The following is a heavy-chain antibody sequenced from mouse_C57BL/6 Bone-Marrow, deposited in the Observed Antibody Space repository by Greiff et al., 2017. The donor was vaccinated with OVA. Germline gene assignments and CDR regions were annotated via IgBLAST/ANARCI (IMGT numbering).Heavy chain of an antibody. J-gene: IGHJ3*01. CDR2: INPSSGYT. CDR3: AREDGNWCAY. D-gene: IGHD2-3*01. CDR1: GYTFTSYT. V-gene: IGHV1-4*01. Sequence: QVHVKQSGAELARPGASVKMSCKASGYTFTSYTMHWVNQRPGQGLEWIGYINPSSGYTKYNQKFKDKATLTADKSSSTAYMQLSSLTSEDSAVYYCAREDGNWCAYWGQGTLVTVSA.